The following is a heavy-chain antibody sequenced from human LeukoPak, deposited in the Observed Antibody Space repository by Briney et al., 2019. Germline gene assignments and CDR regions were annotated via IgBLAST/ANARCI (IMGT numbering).Heavy chain of an antibody. D-gene: IGHD6-13*01. CDR2: IQYDGSNK. V-gene: IGHV3-30*02. J-gene: IGHJ4*02. CDR1: GFTFSSYG. CDR3: AKDLAAVAAAGTGFDY. Sequence: GGSLRLSCAASGFTFSSYGMHWVRQAPGKGLEWVTFIQYDGSNKYYADSVKRRFTISRDNSKNTLYLQMNSLRAEDTAVYYCAKDLAAVAAAGTGFDYWGQGTRVTVSS.